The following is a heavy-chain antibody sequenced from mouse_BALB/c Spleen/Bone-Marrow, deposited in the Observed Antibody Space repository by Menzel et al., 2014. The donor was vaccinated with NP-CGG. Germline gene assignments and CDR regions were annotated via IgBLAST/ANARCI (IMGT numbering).Heavy chain of an antibody. J-gene: IGHJ4*01. CDR2: IYPGDGST. V-gene: IGHV1S56*01. D-gene: IGHD4-1*01. CDR1: GYTFTSYY. CDR3: ARKENWAYAMDY. Sequence: VQLKQSGPELVKPGASVKMSCKASGYTFTSYYIHWVKQRPGQGLEWIGWIYPGDGSTKYNEKFEGKTTLTADKSSSTAYMLLSSLTSEDSAIYFCARKENWAYAMDYWGQGTSVTVSS.